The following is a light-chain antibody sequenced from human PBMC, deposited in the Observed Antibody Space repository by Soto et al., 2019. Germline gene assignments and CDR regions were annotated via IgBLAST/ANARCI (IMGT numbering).Light chain of an antibody. CDR1: QGISDY. J-gene: IGKJ4*01. CDR2: GAS. Sequence: DIQLTQSPSFLSASVGDRVTISCRASQGISDYLAWYQQKPGKAPKLLIYGASTLQSGVPSRFSGSASGTEFTLTISSPQPEDFATYFCQQFNAYPLTCGGGTKLEIK. V-gene: IGKV1-9*01. CDR3: QQFNAYPLT.